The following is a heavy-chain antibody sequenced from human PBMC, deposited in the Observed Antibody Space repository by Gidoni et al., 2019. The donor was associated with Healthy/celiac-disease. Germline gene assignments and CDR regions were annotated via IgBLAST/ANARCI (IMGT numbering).Heavy chain of an antibody. CDR3: ARHASYYDFWSGSTHDAFDI. CDR1: CGSISSSSYY. CDR2: IYYSGST. V-gene: IGHV4-39*01. D-gene: IGHD3-3*01. Sequence: QLQLQESGPGLVKPSETLSLTCTVSCGSISSSSYYWGWIRQPPGKGLEWIGSIYYSGSTYYNPSLKSRVTISVDTSKNQFSLKLSSVTAADTAVYYCARHASYYDFWSGSTHDAFDIWGQGTMVTVSS. J-gene: IGHJ3*02.